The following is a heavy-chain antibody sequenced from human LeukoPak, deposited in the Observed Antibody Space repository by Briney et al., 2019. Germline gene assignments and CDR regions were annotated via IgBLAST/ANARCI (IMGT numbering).Heavy chain of an antibody. Sequence: GRSLRLSCAASGFTFSNAWMNWVRQAPGKGLEWVGRIKSKTDGGTTDYAAPVKGRFTISRDDSKNTLYLQMNSLKTEDTAVYYCTTGGILWFGEFTYNWFDPWGQGTLVTVSS. CDR2: IKSKTDGGTT. J-gene: IGHJ5*02. D-gene: IGHD3-10*01. V-gene: IGHV3-15*07. CDR1: GFTFSNAW. CDR3: TTGGILWFGEFTYNWFDP.